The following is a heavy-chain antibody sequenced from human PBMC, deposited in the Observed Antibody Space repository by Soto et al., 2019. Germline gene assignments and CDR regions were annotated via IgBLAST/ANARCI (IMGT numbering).Heavy chain of an antibody. V-gene: IGHV4-59*01. CDR1: GGSISSYY. D-gene: IGHD4-17*01. Sequence: QVQLQESGPGLVKPSETLSLTCTVSGGSISSYYWSWIRQPPGKGLEWIGYIYYSGSTNYNPSLKSRVTISVDTSKNQFSLELSSVTAADTAVYYCARRSYGDYFDYWGQGTLVTVSS. CDR2: IYYSGST. J-gene: IGHJ4*02. CDR3: ARRSYGDYFDY.